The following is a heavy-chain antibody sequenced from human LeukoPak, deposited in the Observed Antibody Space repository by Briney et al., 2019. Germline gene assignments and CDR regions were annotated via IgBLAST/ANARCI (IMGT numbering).Heavy chain of an antibody. J-gene: IGHJ4*03. CDR3: ARGPTISETGYFDF. Sequence: SETLSLTCAVYGESFSAYYWSWIRQSPGKGLEWIAEINHRGDTNYIPSVKSRVTISIDTSKNQFSLKVRSLTAADTAVYYCARGPTISETGYFDFWGQGTLVTVSS. D-gene: IGHD1-1*01. CDR2: INHRGDT. V-gene: IGHV4-34*01. CDR1: GESFSAYY.